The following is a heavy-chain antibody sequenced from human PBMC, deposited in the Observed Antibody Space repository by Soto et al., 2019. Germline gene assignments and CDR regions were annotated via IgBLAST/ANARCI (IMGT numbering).Heavy chain of an antibody. D-gene: IGHD6-19*01. CDR2: ISSSSSYI. V-gene: IGHV3-21*01. CDR3: AGGVTVAGYYYYYYMDV. Sequence: EVQLVESGGGLAKPGGSLRLSCAASGFTVSTYSMNWVRQAPGKGLEWVSSISSSSSYIYYADSVKGRFTISRDNAKNSLSLEMNSLRAEDTAVYYCAGGVTVAGYYYYYYMDVWGKGTTVTVSS. J-gene: IGHJ6*03. CDR1: GFTVSTYS.